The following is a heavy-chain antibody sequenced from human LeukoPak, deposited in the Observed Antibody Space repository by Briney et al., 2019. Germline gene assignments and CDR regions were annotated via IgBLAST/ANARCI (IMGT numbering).Heavy chain of an antibody. V-gene: IGHV1-69*13. CDR1: GGTFSSYA. Sequence: SVKVSCKASGGTFSSYAISWVRQAPGQGLEWTGGIIPIFGTANYAQKFQGRVTITADESTSTAYMELSSLRSEDTAVYYCARDGVATGAIDYWGQGTLVTVSS. CDR3: ARDGVATGAIDY. D-gene: IGHD5-12*01. CDR2: IIPIFGTA. J-gene: IGHJ4*02.